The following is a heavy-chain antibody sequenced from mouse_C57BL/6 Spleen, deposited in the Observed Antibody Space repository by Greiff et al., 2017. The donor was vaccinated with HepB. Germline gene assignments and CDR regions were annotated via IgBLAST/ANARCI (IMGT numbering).Heavy chain of an antibody. CDR2: IDPSDSYT. V-gene: IGHV1-69*01. Sequence: VKLQESGAELVMPGASVKLSCKASGYTFTSYWMHWVKQRPGQGLEWIGEIDPSDSYTNYNQKFKGKSTLTVDKSSSTAYMQLSSLTSEDSAVYYCARNIWDGSSSAWFAYWGQGTLVTVSA. J-gene: IGHJ3*01. D-gene: IGHD1-1*01. CDR1: GYTFTSYW. CDR3: ARNIWDGSSSAWFAY.